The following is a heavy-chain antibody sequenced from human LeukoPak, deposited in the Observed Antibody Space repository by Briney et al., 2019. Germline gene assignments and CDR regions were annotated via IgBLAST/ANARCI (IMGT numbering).Heavy chain of an antibody. J-gene: IGHJ4*02. CDR1: GFTFDDYA. Sequence: SLRLSCAASGFTFDDYAMHCVRQPPGKGLEWVSGISWNSGRIGYADSVKGRFTISRDNAKNSLYLQMNSLRAEDTALYYCAKGVEVVPAAAHYFDYWGQGTLVTVSS. CDR3: AKGVEVVPAAAHYFDY. CDR2: ISWNSGRI. D-gene: IGHD2-2*01. V-gene: IGHV3-9*01.